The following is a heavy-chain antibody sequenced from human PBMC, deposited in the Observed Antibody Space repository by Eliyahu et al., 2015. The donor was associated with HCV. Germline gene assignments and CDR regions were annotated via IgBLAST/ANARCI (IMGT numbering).Heavy chain of an antibody. J-gene: IGHJ4*02. Sequence: QLQLQESGPGLVKPSETLSLTCTVSGGSITSGSYYWGWIRQPPGKGLEWIGSIYYSGSTYYNPSLKSRVTISVDTTKNQFSLKLSSVTATDTAVYYCARQNYDFLTSYREFDYWAQGTLVTVSS. D-gene: IGHD3-9*01. CDR2: IYYSGST. CDR1: GGSITSGSYY. V-gene: IGHV4-39*01. CDR3: ARQNYDFLTSYREFDY.